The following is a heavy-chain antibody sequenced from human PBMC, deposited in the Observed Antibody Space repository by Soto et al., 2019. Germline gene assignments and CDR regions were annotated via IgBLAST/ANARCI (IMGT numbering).Heavy chain of an antibody. CDR2: INPNSGGT. Sequence: GASVKVSCKASGYTFTGYYMHWVRQAPGQGLEWMGWINPNSGGTNYAQKLQGRVTMTTDTSTSTAYMELRSLRSDDTAVYYCARNGVPARPNYFDYWGQGTLVTVSS. J-gene: IGHJ4*02. CDR3: ARNGVPARPNYFDY. V-gene: IGHV1-2*02. CDR1: GYTFTGYY. D-gene: IGHD3-10*01.